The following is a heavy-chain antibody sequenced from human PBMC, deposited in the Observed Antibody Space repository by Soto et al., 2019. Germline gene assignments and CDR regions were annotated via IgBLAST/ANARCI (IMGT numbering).Heavy chain of an antibody. CDR3: VREEITMVRGVIRYYFDY. V-gene: IGHV3-48*02. CDR2: ISSSSSTI. J-gene: IGHJ4*02. Sequence: EVQLVESGGGLVQPGGSLRLSCAASGFTFSSYSMNWVRQAPGKGLEWVSYISSSSSTIYYADSVKGRFTISRDNAKNSLYLQMNSLRDEDTAVYYCVREEITMVRGVIRYYFDYWGQGTLVSVSS. CDR1: GFTFSSYS. D-gene: IGHD3-10*01.